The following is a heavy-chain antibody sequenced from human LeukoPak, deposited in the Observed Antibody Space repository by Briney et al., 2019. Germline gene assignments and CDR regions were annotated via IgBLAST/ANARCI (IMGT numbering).Heavy chain of an antibody. Sequence: SETLSLTCAVYGGSFSGYYWSWIRQPPGKGLEWIGEINLSGSTNYNPSLKSRVTISVDTSKNQFSLKLSSVTAADTAVYYCARTYSGSYYARYYFDYWGQGTLVTVSS. V-gene: IGHV4-34*01. CDR3: ARTYSGSYYARYYFDY. CDR1: GGSFSGYY. CDR2: INLSGST. D-gene: IGHD1-26*01. J-gene: IGHJ4*02.